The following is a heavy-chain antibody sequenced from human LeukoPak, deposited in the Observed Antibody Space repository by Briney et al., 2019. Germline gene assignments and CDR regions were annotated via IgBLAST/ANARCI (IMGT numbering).Heavy chain of an antibody. Sequence: PGGSLRLSCAASGFTFSSYSMNWVRQAPGKGLEWVSYIEYSSSSIYYADSVKGRFTISRDNAKNSLYLQMNSLRAEDTAVYYCARDIAHCSGGKCYYIRFDFWGQGTLVTVSS. J-gene: IGHJ5*01. V-gene: IGHV3-48*01. D-gene: IGHD2-15*01. CDR3: ARDIAHCSGGKCYYIRFDF. CDR1: GFTFSSYS. CDR2: IEYSSSSI.